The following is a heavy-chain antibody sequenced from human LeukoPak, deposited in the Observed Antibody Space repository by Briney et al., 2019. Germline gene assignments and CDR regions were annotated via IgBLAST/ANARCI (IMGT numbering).Heavy chain of an antibody. V-gene: IGHV3-15*01. CDR3: TTDALMVRGVISYMDV. J-gene: IGHJ6*03. D-gene: IGHD3-10*01. CDR1: GFTFSNAW. CDR2: IKSKTGGGTT. Sequence: GGSLRLSCAASGFTFSNAWMSWVRQAPGKGLEWVGRIKSKTGGGTTDYAAPVKGRFTISRDDSKNTLYLQMNSLKTEDTAVYYCTTDALMVRGVISYMDVWGKGTTVTVSS.